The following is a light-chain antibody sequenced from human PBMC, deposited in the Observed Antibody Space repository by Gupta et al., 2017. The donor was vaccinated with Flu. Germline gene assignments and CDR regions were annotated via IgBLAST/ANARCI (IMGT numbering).Light chain of an antibody. CDR2: DAS. V-gene: IGKV3-11*01. J-gene: IGKJ1*01. CDR3: QQRSNWRT. Sequence: EIVLTQSPATLSLSPGERATLSCRASQSVGISLGWYQQRPGQAPRLLIYDASNRATGIPDRFSGSGSGTDFTLSISSREPEDFAVYYWQQRSNWRTFGPGTKVEIK. CDR1: QSVGIS.